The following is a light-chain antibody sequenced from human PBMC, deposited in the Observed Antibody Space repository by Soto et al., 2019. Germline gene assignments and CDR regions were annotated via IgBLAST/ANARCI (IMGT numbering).Light chain of an antibody. V-gene: IGLV2-8*01. J-gene: IGLJ1*01. CDR2: EVS. Sequence: QSALTQPPSASGSPGQSVTISCAGTSSDVGGYDYVSWYQQHPGEAPKLIIYEVSKRPSGVPDRFSGSKSGNTASLTVSGLQAEDEADYYCSSYAGSNNYVFGTGTQLTVL. CDR1: SSDVGGYDY. CDR3: SSYAGSNNYV.